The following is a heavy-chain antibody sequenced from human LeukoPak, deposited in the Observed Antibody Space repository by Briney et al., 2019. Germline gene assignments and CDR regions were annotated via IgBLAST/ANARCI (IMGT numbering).Heavy chain of an antibody. D-gene: IGHD6-19*01. CDR3: ARARAVAGPLILEQ. J-gene: IGHJ4*02. V-gene: IGHV3-7*01. CDR2: IKQDGSEK. Sequence: GGSLRLSCAASGFTFSSYWMNWVRQAPGKGLEWVANIKQDGSEKYYVDSVKGRFTISRDNAKNSLYLQMNSLRAEDTAVYHCARARAVAGPLILEQGGQGTLVTVSS. CDR1: GFTFSSYW.